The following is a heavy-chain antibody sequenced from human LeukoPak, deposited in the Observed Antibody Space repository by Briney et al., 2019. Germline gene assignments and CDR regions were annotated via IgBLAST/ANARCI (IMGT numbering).Heavy chain of an antibody. Sequence: SETLSLTCTVSGGSISSGGYYWSWIRQPPGKGLEWIGYIYHSGSTYYNPSLKSRVTISVDRSKNQFSLKLSSVTAADTAVYYCASHTFGGSSYYYYYYMDVWGKGTTVTVSS. D-gene: IGHD3-16*01. CDR2: IYHSGST. CDR3: ASHTFGGSSYYYYYYMDV. J-gene: IGHJ6*03. V-gene: IGHV4-30-2*01. CDR1: GGSISSGGYY.